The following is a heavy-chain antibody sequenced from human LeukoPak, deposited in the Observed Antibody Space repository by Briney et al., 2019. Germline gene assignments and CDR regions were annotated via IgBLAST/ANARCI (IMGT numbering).Heavy chain of an antibody. V-gene: IGHV3-30*18. CDR1: GFTFSSYG. CDR2: ISYDGSNK. Sequence: GGSLRLSCAASGFTFSSYGMHWVRQAPGKGLEWVAVISYDGSNKYCADSVKGRFTISRDNSKNTLYLQMNSLRAEDTAVYYCAKPEYSSSSPHFDYWGQGTLVTVSS. D-gene: IGHD6-13*01. CDR3: AKPEYSSSSPHFDY. J-gene: IGHJ4*02.